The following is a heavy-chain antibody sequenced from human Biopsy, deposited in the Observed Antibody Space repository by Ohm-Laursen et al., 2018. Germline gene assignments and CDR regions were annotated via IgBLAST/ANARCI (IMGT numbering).Heavy chain of an antibody. CDR3: VREGLDCAGGTCYSGPLDL. Sequence: ASVKVSCKASGFSFTSYGMNWVRQAPGQGLEWVGWISPYFGNTNSTQKLQARVTLSKETSTDTAYMELMSLRYGDRAIYYCVREGLDCAGGTCYSGPLDLWGQGTLITVSS. CDR1: GFSFTSYG. CDR2: ISPYFGNT. J-gene: IGHJ4*03. D-gene: IGHD2-15*01. V-gene: IGHV1-18*01.